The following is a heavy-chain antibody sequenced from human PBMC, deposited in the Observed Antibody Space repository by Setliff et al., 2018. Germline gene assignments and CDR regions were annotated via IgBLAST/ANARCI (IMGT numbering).Heavy chain of an antibody. Sequence: PGGSLRLSCAASGFTFSDYYMSWIRQAPGKGLEWVSYISSSGSTIYYANSVKDRFTISRDNSKNTLWLQMGSLRAEDTAVYYCATFASYIVLMVYARSGAFDIWGQGTMVTVSS. CDR2: ISSSGSTI. V-gene: IGHV3-11*01. D-gene: IGHD2-8*01. CDR1: GFTFSDYY. CDR3: ATFASYIVLMVYARSGAFDI. J-gene: IGHJ3*02.